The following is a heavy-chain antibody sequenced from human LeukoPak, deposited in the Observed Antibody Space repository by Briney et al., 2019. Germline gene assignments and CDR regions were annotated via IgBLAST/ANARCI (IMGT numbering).Heavy chain of an antibody. CDR2: ISPSAGST. J-gene: IGHJ4*02. D-gene: IGHD6-19*01. V-gene: IGHV1-46*01. CDR1: GYTFTSYY. Sequence: ASVKVSRQASGYTFTSYYMHWVRQAPGQGLEWMGIISPSAGSTNYAQKFQGRVTMTRDTSTSTVHMDLSSLRSEDTAVSFCARDSSYWSVDYWGQGTLVTVSS. CDR3: ARDSSYWSVDY.